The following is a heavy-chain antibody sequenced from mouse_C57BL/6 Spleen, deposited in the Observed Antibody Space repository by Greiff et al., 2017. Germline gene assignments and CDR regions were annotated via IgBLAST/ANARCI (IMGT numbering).Heavy chain of an antibody. Sequence: EVQLQESGGGLVKPGGSLKLSCAASGFTFSSYAMSWVRQTPEKRLEWVATISDGGSYTYYPDNVKGRFTISRDNAKNNLYLQMSHLKSEDTAMYYCARVYGNYVYYAMDYWGQGTSVTVSS. J-gene: IGHJ4*01. CDR1: GFTFSSYA. CDR2: ISDGGSYT. V-gene: IGHV5-4*01. CDR3: ARVYGNYVYYAMDY. D-gene: IGHD2-1*01.